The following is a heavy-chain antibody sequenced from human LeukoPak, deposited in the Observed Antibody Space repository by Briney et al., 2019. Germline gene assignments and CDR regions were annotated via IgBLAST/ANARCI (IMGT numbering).Heavy chain of an antibody. CDR1: GFTFSSYA. Sequence: GSLRLSCAASGFTFSSYAMSWVRQAPGKGLEWIGYINYSGSTNYNPSLKSRVTISVDTSKNQFSLKLSSVTAADTAVYYCARYEYGIAAADYWGQGTLVTVSS. CDR2: INYSGST. J-gene: IGHJ4*02. V-gene: IGHV4-59*01. CDR3: ARYEYGIAAADY. D-gene: IGHD6-13*01.